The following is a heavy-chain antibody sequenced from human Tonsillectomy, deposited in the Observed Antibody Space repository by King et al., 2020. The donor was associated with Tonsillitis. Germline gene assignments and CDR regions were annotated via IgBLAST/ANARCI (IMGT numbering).Heavy chain of an antibody. D-gene: IGHD3-22*01. Sequence: QLVQSGAEVKKPGASVKVSCKASGYTFTNYYMHWVRQAPGQGLEWMGIINPGGGSTTYAQKFQGRVTMTRDTSTSTVYMELSSLRSEDTAVYYCARGASYTYYYDSSGYYPFDYWGQGTLVTVSS. CDR3: ARGASYTYYYDSSGYYPFDY. V-gene: IGHV1-46*01. CDR1: GYTFTNYY. J-gene: IGHJ4*02. CDR2: INPGGGST.